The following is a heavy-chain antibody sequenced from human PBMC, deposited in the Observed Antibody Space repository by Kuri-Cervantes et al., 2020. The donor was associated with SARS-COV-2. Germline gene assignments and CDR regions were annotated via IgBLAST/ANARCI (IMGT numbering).Heavy chain of an antibody. CDR1: GGTFSSYA. D-gene: IGHD3-22*01. J-gene: IGHJ4*02. CDR3: ARDPNYDSSGYYGLTFDY. Sequence: SVKVSCKASGGTFSSYAISWVRQAPGQGLEWMGRIIPIFGIANYAQKFQGRVTITADKSTSTAYMKLRSLRSDDTAVYYCARDPNYDSSGYYGLTFDYWGQGTLVTVSS. V-gene: IGHV1-69*04. CDR2: IIPIFGIA.